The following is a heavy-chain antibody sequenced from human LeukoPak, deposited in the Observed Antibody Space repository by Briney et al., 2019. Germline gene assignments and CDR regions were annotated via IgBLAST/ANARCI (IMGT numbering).Heavy chain of an antibody. CDR2: IYSGGST. J-gene: IGHJ4*02. D-gene: IGHD3-16*01. V-gene: IGHV3-23*03. CDR3: ARDCGGGAPCFDS. CDR1: GFTFSSYA. Sequence: GGSLRLSCAASGFTFSSYAMSWVRQAPGKGLEWVSVIYSGGSTYYADSVKGRFIISRDNSKNTLYLQMNSLRAEDTAVYYCARDCGGGAPCFDSWGQGTLVTVSS.